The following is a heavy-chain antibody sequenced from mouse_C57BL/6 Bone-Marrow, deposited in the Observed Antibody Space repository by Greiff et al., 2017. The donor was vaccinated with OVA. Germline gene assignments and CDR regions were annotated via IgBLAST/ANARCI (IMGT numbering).Heavy chain of an antibody. J-gene: IGHJ2*01. CDR1: GFTFNTYA. CDR2: IRSKSSNYAT. Sequence: EVQVVESGGGLVQPKGSLKLSCAASGFTFNTYAMHWVRQAPGKGLEWVARIRSKSSNYATYYADSGKDRFTISRDDSQRMLYLQMNNLKTEDTALYYCVKAFYYYGSSYFDYWGQGTTLTVSS. V-gene: IGHV10-3*01. D-gene: IGHD1-1*01. CDR3: VKAFYYYGSSYFDY.